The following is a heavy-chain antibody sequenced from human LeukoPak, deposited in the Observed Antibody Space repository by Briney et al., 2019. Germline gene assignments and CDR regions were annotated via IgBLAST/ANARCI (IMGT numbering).Heavy chain of an antibody. CDR3: ARDDGGSLDI. J-gene: IGHJ3*02. V-gene: IGHV3-7*05. CDR1: GVTFSSYW. D-gene: IGHD1-26*01. CDR2: IKQDGSEK. Sequence: PGGSLRLSCAASGVTFSSYWMAWVRQAPGKGLEWVANIKQDGSEKHYTDSVKGRFAISRDNAKNSLYLQMNSLRAEDTAVYSCARDDGGSLDIRGQGTMVTVSS.